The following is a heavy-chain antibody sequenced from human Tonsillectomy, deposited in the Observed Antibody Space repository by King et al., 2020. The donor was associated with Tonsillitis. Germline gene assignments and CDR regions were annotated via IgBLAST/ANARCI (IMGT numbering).Heavy chain of an antibody. Sequence: QLQESGPGLVKPSETLSLTCTVSGDSISSGSYYWGWIRQPPGKGLEWIGNIYYSGNTNNNPSLKSRVTISVDTSKNHFSLRLSPVTAADTAVYYCARLKRVYYFDNWGQGTLVTVSS. J-gene: IGHJ4*02. CDR2: IYYSGNT. CDR1: GDSISSGSYY. V-gene: IGHV4-39*07. CDR3: ARLKRVYYFDN.